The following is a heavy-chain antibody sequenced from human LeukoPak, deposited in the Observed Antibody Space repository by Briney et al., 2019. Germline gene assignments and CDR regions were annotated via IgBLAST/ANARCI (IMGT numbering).Heavy chain of an antibody. CDR3: ARVDGVLKAAPANDY. J-gene: IGHJ4*02. Sequence: SETLSLTCTVSGGSISSSSYYWGWIRQPSGKGLEWIGSIYYSGSTYYNPSLKSRVTISVDTSKNQFSLKLSSVTAADTAVYYCARVDGVLKAAPANDYWGQGTLVTVSS. CDR2: IYYSGST. D-gene: IGHD6-13*01. CDR1: GGSISSSSYY. V-gene: IGHV4-39*01.